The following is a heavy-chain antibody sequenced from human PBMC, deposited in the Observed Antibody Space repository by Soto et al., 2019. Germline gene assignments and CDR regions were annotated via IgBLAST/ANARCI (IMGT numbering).Heavy chain of an antibody. CDR3: ARDLGIAARRYFDY. J-gene: IGHJ4*02. CDR1: GGSISSYY. D-gene: IGHD6-13*01. Sequence: PSETLSLTCTVSGGSISSYYWSWIRQPPGKGLEWIGYIYYSGSTNYNPSLKSRVTISVDTSKNQFSLKLGSVTAADTAVYYCARDLGIAARRYFDYWGQGTLVTVSS. V-gene: IGHV4-59*01. CDR2: IYYSGST.